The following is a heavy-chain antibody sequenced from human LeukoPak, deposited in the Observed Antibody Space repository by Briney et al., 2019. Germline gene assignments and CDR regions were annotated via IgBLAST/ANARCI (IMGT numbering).Heavy chain of an antibody. J-gene: IGHJ3*02. Sequence: GASVKVSCKVSGYTLTELSMHWVRQAPGKGLEWMGGFDPEDGETIYAQKFQGRVTMTEDTSTDTAYMELSSLRAEDTAVYYCAKDPEVVVPAAIGAFDIWGQGTMVTVSS. CDR1: GYTLTELS. V-gene: IGHV1-24*01. D-gene: IGHD2-2*01. CDR2: FDPEDGET. CDR3: AKDPEVVVPAAIGAFDI.